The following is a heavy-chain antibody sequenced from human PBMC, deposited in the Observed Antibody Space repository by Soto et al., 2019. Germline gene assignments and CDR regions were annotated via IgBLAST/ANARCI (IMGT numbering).Heavy chain of an antibody. CDR1: GFTFSSYW. D-gene: IGHD3-9*01. Sequence: GGSLRLSCAASGFTFSSYWMSWVRQAPGKGLEWVANIKQDGSEKFYVDSAKGRFTISRDNAKNSLYLQMNSLRAEDTAVYYCARVGRPANSILRYFDGPMDVWGQGTTVTVSS. CDR2: IKQDGSEK. V-gene: IGHV3-7*01. CDR3: ARVGRPANSILRYFDGPMDV. J-gene: IGHJ6*02.